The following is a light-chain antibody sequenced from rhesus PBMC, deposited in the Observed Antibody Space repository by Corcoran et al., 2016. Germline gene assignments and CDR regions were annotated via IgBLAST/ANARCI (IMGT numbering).Light chain of an antibody. V-gene: IGKV1-74*01. CDR2: KAS. CDR3: QHCYGTPFT. CDR1: ENVYNY. J-gene: IGKJ3*01. Sequence: DIQMTQSPSSLSASAGDRVTITCRASENVYNYLHWDQQQPGKAPQPLIYKASTLKSGVPSRIRGSGSGTDYTFTFSSLQPEDVATYYCQHCYGTPFTFGPGTKLDIK.